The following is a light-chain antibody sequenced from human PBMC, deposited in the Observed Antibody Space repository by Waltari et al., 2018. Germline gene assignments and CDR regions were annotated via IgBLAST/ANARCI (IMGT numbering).Light chain of an antibody. CDR2: EAT. J-gene: IGLJ3*02. Sequence: QSALTQPASVSGSPGQSITISCAGTSSDVGSYNLVSWYQQDPGKAPKLLIYEATKRPAGVSNRCSGSKSGITASLTISGLQAEDEADYFCCSYAGTSAFAVFGGGTKVTVL. CDR3: CSYAGTSAFAV. V-gene: IGLV2-23*02. CDR1: SSDVGSYNL.